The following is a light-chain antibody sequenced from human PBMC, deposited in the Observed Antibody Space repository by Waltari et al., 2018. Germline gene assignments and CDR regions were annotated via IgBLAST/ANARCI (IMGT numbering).Light chain of an antibody. V-gene: IGLV2-23*02. CDR1: SSDVGSYNL. Sequence: QSALTQPASVSGSPGQSITISCTGSSSDVGSYNLVSWYQQHAGKAPKLMIYAVTKRPSGVSKRFSGSKSGNVASLTISGLQAEDEADYYCWSYAATGTHVLFGGGTKVTVL. J-gene: IGLJ2*01. CDR3: WSYAATGTHVL. CDR2: AVT.